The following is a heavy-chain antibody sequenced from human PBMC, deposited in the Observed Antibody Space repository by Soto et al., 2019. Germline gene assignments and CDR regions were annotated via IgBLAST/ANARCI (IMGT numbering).Heavy chain of an antibody. CDR2: IWYDGSNK. V-gene: IGHV3-33*01. D-gene: IGHD6-19*01. CDR3: ARGRVGQWLSFSLGY. CDR1: GFTFSSYG. Sequence: GGSLRLSCAASGFTFSSYGMHWVRQAPGKGLEWVAVIWYDGSNKYYADSVKGRFTISRDNSKNTLYLQMNSLRAEDTAVYYCARGRVGQWLSFSLGYWGQGTLVTVSS. J-gene: IGHJ4*02.